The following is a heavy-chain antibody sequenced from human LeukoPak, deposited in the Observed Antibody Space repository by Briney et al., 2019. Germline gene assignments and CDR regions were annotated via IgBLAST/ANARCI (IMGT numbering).Heavy chain of an antibody. CDR2: INPNSGGT. CDR1: GYTFTDYY. Sequence: ASVKVSCKASGYTFTDYYIRWVRQAPGQGLEWMGRINPNSGGTNFAQKFQGRVTMTRDTSVSTAYMELTRLRSDDTAVYYCARDFERPDFWGQGTLVTVSS. V-gene: IGHV1-2*06. J-gene: IGHJ4*02. CDR3: ARDFERPDF.